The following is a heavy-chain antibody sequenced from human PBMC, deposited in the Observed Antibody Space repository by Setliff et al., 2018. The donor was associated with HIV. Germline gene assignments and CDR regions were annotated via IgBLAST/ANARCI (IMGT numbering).Heavy chain of an antibody. V-gene: IGHV4-59*11. CDR2: IHYSGSS. Sequence: PSETLSLTCTVSGGSITVLYWSWIRQPPGKGLEWIGYIHYSGSSNYNPSLKSRDSISVDTSKKQVSLKRNSVTAADTAVYYCARGLTIFGVATPGIYSFMDVWGKGTTVTVSS. D-gene: IGHD3-3*01. J-gene: IGHJ6*03. CDR3: ARGLTIFGVATPGIYSFMDV. CDR1: GGSITVLY.